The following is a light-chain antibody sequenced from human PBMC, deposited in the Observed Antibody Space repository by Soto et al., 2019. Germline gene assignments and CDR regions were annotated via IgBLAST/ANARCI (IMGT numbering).Light chain of an antibody. J-gene: IGKJ5*01. V-gene: IGKV3-20*01. CDR2: GAS. CDR1: QSVSSN. Sequence: EIMMTQSPGTLSASPGERATLSCRASQSVSSNLAWYQQKPGQAPRLLIYGASGRATGIPDRFSGSGSGTDFTLTISRLEPEDFAVYYCQQYGSSPPVTFGQGTRLEIK. CDR3: QQYGSSPPVT.